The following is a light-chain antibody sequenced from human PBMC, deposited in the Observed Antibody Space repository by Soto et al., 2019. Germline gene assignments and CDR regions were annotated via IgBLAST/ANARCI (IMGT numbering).Light chain of an antibody. Sequence: QSVLTQPPSVSGAPGQRVTISCTGSSSNIGAGYDVHWYQQLPGTAPKLLIHGNSKRPSGVPDRFSGSKSGTSASLAITGLQAEDEADYYCQSYDSSLSGPSFGGGTKLTVL. J-gene: IGLJ2*01. CDR1: SSNIGAGYD. CDR2: GNS. V-gene: IGLV1-40*01. CDR3: QSYDSSLSGPS.